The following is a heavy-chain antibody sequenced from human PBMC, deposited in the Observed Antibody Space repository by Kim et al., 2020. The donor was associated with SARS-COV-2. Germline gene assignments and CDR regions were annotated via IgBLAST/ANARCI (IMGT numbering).Heavy chain of an antibody. CDR1: GFTFSRHW. CDR2: IKQDGSEI. D-gene: IGHD3-16*02. J-gene: IGHJ6*02. V-gene: IGHV3-7*03. Sequence: GGSLRLSCAAFGFTFSRHWMSWVRQAPGKGLEWLANIKQDGSEIQYVDSVKGRFTISRDNAHSSLYLQMNDLRVEDTATYYCARAQSLTAFYFFYGMDVWGQGTTVTVSS. CDR3: ARAQSLTAFYFFYGMDV.